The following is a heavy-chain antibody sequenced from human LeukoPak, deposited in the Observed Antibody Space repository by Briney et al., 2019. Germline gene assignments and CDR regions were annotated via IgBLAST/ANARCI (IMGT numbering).Heavy chain of an antibody. CDR2: ISAYNGNT. Sequence: GASVKVSCKASGYTFTSYGISWVRQAPGQGLERMGWISAYNGNTNYAQKLQGRVTMTTDTSTSTAYMELRSLRSDDTAVYYCARAFPRYCSSTSCYAYYYGMDVWGKGTTVTVSS. CDR1: GYTFTSYG. J-gene: IGHJ6*04. D-gene: IGHD2-2*01. CDR3: ARAFPRYCSSTSCYAYYYGMDV. V-gene: IGHV1-18*04.